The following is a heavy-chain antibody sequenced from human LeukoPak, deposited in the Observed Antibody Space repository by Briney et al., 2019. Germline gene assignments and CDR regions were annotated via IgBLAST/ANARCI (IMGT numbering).Heavy chain of an antibody. D-gene: IGHD3-3*01. CDR3: ARKGTYSDYWRFPEPKLSYGLDV. J-gene: IGHJ6*02. CDR2: IYDSGST. Sequence: SETLSLTCTVSGGSIRSSYYYWGWIRQPPGKGLVWVGSIYDSGSTYYNPSLKSRVTISVDKSKNQFSLQLSSVTAADTAVYYCARKGTYSDYWRFPEPKLSYGLDVWGQGTTVTVSS. V-gene: IGHV4-39*07. CDR1: GGSIRSSYYY.